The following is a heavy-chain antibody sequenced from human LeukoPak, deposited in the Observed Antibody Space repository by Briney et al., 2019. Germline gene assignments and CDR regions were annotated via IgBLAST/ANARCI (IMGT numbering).Heavy chain of an antibody. CDR1: GFTFGDYA. J-gene: IGHJ4*02. CDR2: IRSKAYGGTT. V-gene: IGHV3-49*04. D-gene: IGHD3-22*01. CDR3: TIYDSSGSFDY. Sequence: PGRSLRLSCTASGFTFGDYAMSWVRPAPGKGLEWVGFIRSKAYGGTTEYAASVKGRFTISRDDSKSIAYLQMNSLKTEDTAVYYCTIYDSSGSFDYWGQGTLVTVSS.